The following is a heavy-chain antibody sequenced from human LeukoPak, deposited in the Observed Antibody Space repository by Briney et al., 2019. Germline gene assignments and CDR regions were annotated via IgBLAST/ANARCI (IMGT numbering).Heavy chain of an antibody. CDR3: AKRRIVGDPKLDYFDY. CDR1: GFTFSSYA. D-gene: IGHD1-26*01. V-gene: IGHV3-23*01. Sequence: PGGPLRLSCAASGFTFSSYAMSWVRQAPGKGLEWVSAISGSGGSTHYADSVKGRFTIPRDNSKNTLYLQMNSLRAEDTAVYYCAKRRIVGDPKLDYFDYWGQGTLVTVSS. J-gene: IGHJ4*02. CDR2: ISGSGGST.